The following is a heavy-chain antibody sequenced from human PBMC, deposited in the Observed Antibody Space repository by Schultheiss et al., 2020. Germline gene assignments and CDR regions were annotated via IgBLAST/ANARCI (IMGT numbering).Heavy chain of an antibody. CDR3: ARGSDY. V-gene: IGHV3-30*03. Sequence: GGSLRLSCAASGFTFSSYGMHWVRQAPGKGLEWVAVISYDGSNKYYADSVKGRFTISRDNAKNSLYLQMNSLRAEDTAVYYCARGSDYWGQGTLVTVSS. CDR1: GFTFSSYG. CDR2: ISYDGSNK. J-gene: IGHJ4*02.